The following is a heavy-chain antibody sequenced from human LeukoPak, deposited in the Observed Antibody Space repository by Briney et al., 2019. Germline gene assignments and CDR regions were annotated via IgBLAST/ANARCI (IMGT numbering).Heavy chain of an antibody. CDR3: ARARYDSSGYYPLGDY. Sequence: GGSLRLSCAASGFTFSRYSMNWVRQAPGKGLEWVSLITSSSNYIYYADSVKGRFTISRDNAKNSLYLEMNSLRAEDTAVYYCARARYDSSGYYPLGDYWGQGTLVTVSS. J-gene: IGHJ4*02. CDR2: ITSSSNYI. V-gene: IGHV3-21*01. D-gene: IGHD3-22*01. CDR1: GFTFSRYS.